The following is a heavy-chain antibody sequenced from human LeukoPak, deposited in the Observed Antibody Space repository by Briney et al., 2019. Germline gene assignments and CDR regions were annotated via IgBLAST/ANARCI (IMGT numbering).Heavy chain of an antibody. CDR2: ISGGGGTT. Sequence: GGSPRLSCAASGFTFSSYAMSWVRQAPGKGLEWVSGISGGGGTTYYADSVKGRFSISRDKSKNTLYLQMNSLRAEDTAVYYCAKSMQFTGNANDYWGQGTLVTVSS. V-gene: IGHV3-23*01. CDR1: GFTFSSYA. D-gene: IGHD2-8*02. J-gene: IGHJ4*02. CDR3: AKSMQFTGNANDY.